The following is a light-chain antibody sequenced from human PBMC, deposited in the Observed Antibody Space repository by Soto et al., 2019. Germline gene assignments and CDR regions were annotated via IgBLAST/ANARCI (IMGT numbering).Light chain of an antibody. CDR2: GAS. CDR1: QSVITSF. Sequence: EIVLTQSPGTLSLSPGERATLSCRASQSVITSFLAWFLQKPGQAPRLLIYGASSRATGIPDRFSGRGSGTDFALTISRLEPEDSAVYYCQQYGMSPPLTFGQGTKLEI. CDR3: QQYGMSPPLT. V-gene: IGKV3-20*01. J-gene: IGKJ2*01.